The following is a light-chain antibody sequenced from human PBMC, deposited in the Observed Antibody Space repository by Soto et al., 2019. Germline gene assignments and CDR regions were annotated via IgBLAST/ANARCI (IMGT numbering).Light chain of an antibody. CDR1: QSISSY. CDR2: AAS. V-gene: IGKV1-39*01. J-gene: IGKJ2*01. Sequence: DIQMTQSPSSLSASVGDRVTITCRPSQSISSYLNWYQQKPGKAPKLLIYAASTLQSGVPSRFSGSGSGTEFTLTISSLQPEDFATYFCQQSYTTPYTFSQGTKVEIK. CDR3: QQSYTTPYT.